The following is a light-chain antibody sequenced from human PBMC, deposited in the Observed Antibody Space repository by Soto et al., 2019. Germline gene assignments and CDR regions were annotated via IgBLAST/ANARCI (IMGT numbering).Light chain of an antibody. CDR1: QSVSRSN. CDR3: QHYDTSLT. Sequence: EIVLTQSPGTLSLSPGERATLSCRASQSVSRSNFAWYQQKPDQAPRLLIYGASSRATGIPDRFSGAGAGTDFTLSINRLEPEDFAVYYCQHYDTSLTFGGGTKVEL. V-gene: IGKV3-20*01. CDR2: GAS. J-gene: IGKJ4*01.